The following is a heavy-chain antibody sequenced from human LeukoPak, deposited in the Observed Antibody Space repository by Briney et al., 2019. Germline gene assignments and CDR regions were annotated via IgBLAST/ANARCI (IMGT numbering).Heavy chain of an antibody. CDR3: ARLQSWFDP. CDR2: MSHSGST. CDR1: GYSISSGYH. V-gene: IGHV4-38-2*01. J-gene: IGHJ5*02. D-gene: IGHD5-24*01. Sequence: SETLSLTCAVSGYSISSGYHWAWIRQPPGKGLEWIGSMSHSGSTYYNPSLKSRVTISVDTSKNQFSVKLSSVSAADTAVYYCARLQSWFDPWGQGTLVTVSS.